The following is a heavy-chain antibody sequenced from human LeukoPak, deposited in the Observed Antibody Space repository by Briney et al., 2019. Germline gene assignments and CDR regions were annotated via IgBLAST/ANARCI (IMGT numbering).Heavy chain of an antibody. CDR1: GYTFTSYG. Sequence: ASVKVSCKASGYTFTSYGISWVRQAPGQGLEWMGWISAYNGNTNYAQKLQGRVTMTTDTSTSTAYMELRSLRSDDTAVYYCARDHQLLWFGELSLAFDYWGQGTLVTVSS. CDR3: ARDHQLLWFGELSLAFDY. D-gene: IGHD3-10*01. J-gene: IGHJ4*02. CDR2: ISAYNGNT. V-gene: IGHV1-18*04.